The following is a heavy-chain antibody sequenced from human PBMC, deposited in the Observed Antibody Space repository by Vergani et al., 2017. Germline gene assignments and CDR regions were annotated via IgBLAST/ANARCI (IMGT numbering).Heavy chain of an antibody. Sequence: VDLVESGGGVVQPGRSLRLSCETSGLMFNNYGMHWVRQAPGKGLEWVAVISSDGSNKHYADSVKGRFTISRDNSQNTLYLQMDSLTAEDTAIYFCVNGYYYDQSGLASFDYWGQGTLVTVSS. D-gene: IGHD3-22*01. CDR2: ISSDGSNK. CDR3: VNGYYYDQSGLASFDY. CDR1: GLMFNNYG. J-gene: IGHJ4*02. V-gene: IGHV3-30*18.